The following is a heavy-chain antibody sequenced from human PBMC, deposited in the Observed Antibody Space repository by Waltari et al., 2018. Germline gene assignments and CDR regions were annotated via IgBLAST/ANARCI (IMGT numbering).Heavy chain of an antibody. CDR3: ARELLERSFDY. J-gene: IGHJ4*02. CDR2: ISWNSGSI. D-gene: IGHD1-1*01. V-gene: IGHV3-9*01. CDR1: GFTFDDYA. Sequence: EVQLVESGGGLVQPGRSLRLSCAASGFTFDDYAMHWVRQAPGKGLEWVSGISWNSGSIGYADSVKGRFTISRDNSKNTLYLQMNSLRAEDTAVYYCARELLERSFDYWGQGTLVTVSS.